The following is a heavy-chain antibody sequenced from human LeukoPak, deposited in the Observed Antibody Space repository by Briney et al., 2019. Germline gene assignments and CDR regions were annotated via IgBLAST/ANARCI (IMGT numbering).Heavy chain of an antibody. CDR3: AHLVVADADYYYGMDV. D-gene: IGHD2-15*01. V-gene: IGHV1-69*04. Sequence: GASVKVSCKASGGTFSSYAISWVRRAPGQGLEWMGRIIPILGIANYAQKFQGRVTITADKSTSTAYMELSSLRSEDTAVYYCAHLVVADADYYYGMDVWGQGTTVTVSS. CDR2: IIPILGIA. J-gene: IGHJ6*02. CDR1: GGTFSSYA.